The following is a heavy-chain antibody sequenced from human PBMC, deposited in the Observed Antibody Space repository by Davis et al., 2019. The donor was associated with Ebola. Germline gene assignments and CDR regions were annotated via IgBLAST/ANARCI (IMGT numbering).Heavy chain of an antibody. CDR2: INPHNGNT. D-gene: IGHD1-1*01. CDR3: ARAQFPTTSDH. Sequence: ASVKVSCKTSGYTFTIYGITWVRQAPGQGLEWMGWINPHNGNTNYAQNVQGRVTMTTDTSTSTAYMEVGSLRSDDTAVYYCARAQFPTTSDHWGQGTLVTVSS. CDR1: GYTFTIYG. J-gene: IGHJ4*02. V-gene: IGHV1-18*04.